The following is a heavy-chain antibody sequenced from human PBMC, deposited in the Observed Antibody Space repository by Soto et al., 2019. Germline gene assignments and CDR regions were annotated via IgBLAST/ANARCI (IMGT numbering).Heavy chain of an antibody. D-gene: IGHD5-12*01. Sequence: QVQLVQSGAEVKKPGSSVKVSCKASGGTFSSYAISWVRQAPGQGLEWMGGIIPIFGTANYAQKFQGRVTITADESTSTAYMELSSLRSEDTAVYYCARDRDPSGYELEGEGHADYWGQGTLVTVSS. V-gene: IGHV1-69*12. J-gene: IGHJ4*02. CDR1: GGTFSSYA. CDR2: IIPIFGTA. CDR3: ARDRDPSGYELEGEGHADY.